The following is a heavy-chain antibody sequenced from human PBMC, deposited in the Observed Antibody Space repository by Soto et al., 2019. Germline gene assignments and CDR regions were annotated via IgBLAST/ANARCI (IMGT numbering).Heavy chain of an antibody. J-gene: IGHJ6*02. CDR2: IYLTGGR. D-gene: IGHD2-2*01. Sequence: PSETLSLTCFVSGDSINNTYWWSWVRQAPEKGLEWIGEIYLTGGRSYMPSLRGRITLSVDTSKNQFSLKLTSVTAADTAVYYCARAVYCTTANCWDDFHYYNIDVWGQGTAVTVSS. CDR1: GDSINNTYW. V-gene: IGHV4-4*02. CDR3: ARAVYCTTANCWDDFHYYNIDV.